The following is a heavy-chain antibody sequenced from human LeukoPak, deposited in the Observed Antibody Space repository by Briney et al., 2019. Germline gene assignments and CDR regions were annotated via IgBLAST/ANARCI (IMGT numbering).Heavy chain of an antibody. D-gene: IGHD3-22*01. CDR1: GFTFSSYG. J-gene: IGHJ4*02. Sequence: PGGSLRLSCAASGFTFSSYGMHWVRQAPGKGLEWVAVISYGGSNKYYADSVKGRFTISRDNSKNTLYLQMNSLRAEDTAVYYCAKAGYDSSGYPLDYWGQGTLVTVSS. CDR2: ISYGGSNK. V-gene: IGHV3-30*18. CDR3: AKAGYDSSGYPLDY.